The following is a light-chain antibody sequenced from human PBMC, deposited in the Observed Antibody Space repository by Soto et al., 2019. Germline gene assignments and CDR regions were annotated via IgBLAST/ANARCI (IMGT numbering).Light chain of an antibody. CDR2: DGS. J-gene: IGKJ2*01. V-gene: IGKV3-20*01. CDR3: QQYGSSPPNT. Sequence: EIVLTQSPGTLSLSPGERATLSCRASQSVTSSHLAWYQQKPGQAPRLLIYDGSSRATVVPDRFSGSGSGKDFTLTISRLDHDDLAVYYCQQYGSSPPNTFGQGTKLEIK. CDR1: QSVTSSH.